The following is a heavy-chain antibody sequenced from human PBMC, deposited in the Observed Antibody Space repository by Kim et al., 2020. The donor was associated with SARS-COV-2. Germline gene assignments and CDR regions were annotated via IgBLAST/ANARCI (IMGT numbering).Heavy chain of an antibody. CDR2: IGSTGTIT. Sequence: GGSLRLSCAASGFTFNNYNMNWVRQAPGKGLEWVAFIGSTGTITYYADSVKGRFTISRDSASNSLYLLMNSLRAEDTAVYYCARDQAVAGRSYHYGLDGWGHGTPVTVSS. CDR3: ARDQAVAGRSYHYGLDG. J-gene: IGHJ6*02. V-gene: IGHV3-48*01. CDR1: GFTFNNYN. D-gene: IGHD6-19*01.